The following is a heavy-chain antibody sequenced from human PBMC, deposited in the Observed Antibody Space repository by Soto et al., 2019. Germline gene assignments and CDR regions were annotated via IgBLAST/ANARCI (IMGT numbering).Heavy chain of an antibody. Sequence: EVQLVESGGGLAQPGGSLRLSCAASGFTLSSHWMHWVRQAPGKGLVWVSRINRDGSTINYDDSVRGRYTISRDNAKNTLYLQTNSLRAEDTAVYYCARVADCTYSSNCNGRAAFDMWGQGTMVTVSS. V-gene: IGHV3-74*01. CDR2: INRDGSTI. D-gene: IGHD6-13*01. CDR3: ARVADCTYSSNCNGRAAFDM. J-gene: IGHJ3*02. CDR1: GFTLSSHW.